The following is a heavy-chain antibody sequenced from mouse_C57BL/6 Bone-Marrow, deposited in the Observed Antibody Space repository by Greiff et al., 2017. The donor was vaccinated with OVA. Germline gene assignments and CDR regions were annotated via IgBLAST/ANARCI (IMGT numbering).Heavy chain of an antibody. CDR1: GYTFTSYW. CDR3: ASPYYYGSCWFVY. Sequence: QVQLQQPGAELVKPGASVKLSCKASGYTFTSYWMHWVKQRPGQGLEWIGMIHPNSGSTNYNEKFKSKATLTVDKSSSTAYMQLSSLTSEDSAVYYCASPYYYGSCWFVYWGQGTLVTVSA. D-gene: IGHD1-1*01. CDR2: IHPNSGST. V-gene: IGHV1-64*01. J-gene: IGHJ3*01.